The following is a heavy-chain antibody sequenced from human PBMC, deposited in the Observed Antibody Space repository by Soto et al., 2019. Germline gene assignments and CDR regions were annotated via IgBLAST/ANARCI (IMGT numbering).Heavy chain of an antibody. CDR3: ARVESSKVGYYYYYMDV. Sequence: QVQLVQSGAEVKKPGASVKVSCKASGYTFTSYGISWVRQAPGQGLKWMGWISAYNGNTNYAQKLQGRVTMTTDTSTSTAYMELRSLRSDDTAVYYCARVESSKVGYYYYYMDVWGKGTTVTVSS. CDR2: ISAYNGNT. J-gene: IGHJ6*03. CDR1: GYTFTSYG. D-gene: IGHD2-2*01. V-gene: IGHV1-18*01.